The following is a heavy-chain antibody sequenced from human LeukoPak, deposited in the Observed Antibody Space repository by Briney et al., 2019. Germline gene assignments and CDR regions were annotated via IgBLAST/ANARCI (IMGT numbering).Heavy chain of an antibody. CDR3: ARGDYDFWSGYYAPAALGAFDI. V-gene: IGHV3-48*01. CDR2: ISSSSSTI. Sequence: GGSLRLSCAASGFTFSSYSMNWVRQAPGKGLEWVSYISSSSSTIYYADPVKGRFTISRDNAKNSLYLQMNSLRAEDTAVYYCARGDYDFWSGYYAPAALGAFDIWGQGTMVTVSS. CDR1: GFTFSSYS. D-gene: IGHD3-3*01. J-gene: IGHJ3*02.